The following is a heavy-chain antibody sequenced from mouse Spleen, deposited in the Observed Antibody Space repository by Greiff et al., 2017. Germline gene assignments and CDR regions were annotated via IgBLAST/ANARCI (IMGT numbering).Heavy chain of an antibody. CDR1: GYTFTSYY. J-gene: IGHJ2*01. D-gene: IGHD2-1*01. Sequence: VHLVESGPELVKPGASVRISCKASGYTFTSYYIHWVKQRPGQGLEWIGWIYPGNVNTKYNEKFKGKATLTADKSSSTAYMQLSSLTSEDSAVYFCARDGNYFDYWGQGTTLTVSS. V-gene: IGHV1S56*01. CDR2: IYPGNVNT. CDR3: ARDGNYFDY.